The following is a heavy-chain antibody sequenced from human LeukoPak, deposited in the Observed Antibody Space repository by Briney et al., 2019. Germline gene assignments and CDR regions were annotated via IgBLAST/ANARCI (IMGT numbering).Heavy chain of an antibody. CDR2: IYHSGIT. Sequence: SETLPLTCTVSDYSISSGYGYYWGWIRQPPGKGLEWIGNIYHSGITYYNHFNSSLKSRVTISIDTSKNQFSLKLSSVTAADTAVYYCARAGRTTDPLRKFDPWGQGTLVTVSS. CDR1: DYSISSGYGYY. J-gene: IGHJ5*02. D-gene: IGHD4-17*01. CDR3: ARAGRTTDPLRKFDP. V-gene: IGHV4-38-2*02.